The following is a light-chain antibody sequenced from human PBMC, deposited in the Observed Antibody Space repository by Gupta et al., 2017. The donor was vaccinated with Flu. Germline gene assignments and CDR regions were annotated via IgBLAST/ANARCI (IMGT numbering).Light chain of an antibody. CDR1: NFEKKY. J-gene: IGLJ3*02. CDR2: QNN. V-gene: IGLV3-1*01. CDR3: QEWDRTTWV. Sequence: PGQPATITSSGDNFEKKYVCWYQQKPGQSPRVVIYQNNRRPSGTPDRFSGSASGNKAALAMSGAQAKEEADYYCQEWDRTTWVFGGGTKLTVL.